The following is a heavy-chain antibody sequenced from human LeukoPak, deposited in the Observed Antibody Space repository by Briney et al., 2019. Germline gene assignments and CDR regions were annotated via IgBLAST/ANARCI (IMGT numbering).Heavy chain of an antibody. D-gene: IGHD2-2*01. V-gene: IGHV4-59*01. Sequence: PSETLSLTCAVYGGSFSGYYWSWIRQPPGKGLEWIGYIYYSGSTNYNPSLKSRVTISVDTSKNQFSLKLSSVTAADTAVYYCARGGWIGYCSSTSCLRFDPWGQGTLVTVSS. CDR1: GGSFSGYY. CDR3: ARGGWIGYCSSTSCLRFDP. J-gene: IGHJ5*02. CDR2: IYYSGST.